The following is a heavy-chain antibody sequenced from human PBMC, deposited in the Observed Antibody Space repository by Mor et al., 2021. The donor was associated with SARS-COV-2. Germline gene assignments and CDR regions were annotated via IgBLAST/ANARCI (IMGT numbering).Heavy chain of an antibody. J-gene: IGHJ4*02. V-gene: IGHV3-48*02. Sequence: GLEWVSYISSSSTIYYADSVKGRFTISRDNAKNSLYLQMNSLRDEDTAVYYCARDYSAADTYGSGSYYDYWGQGTLVTVSS. CDR2: ISSSSTI. D-gene: IGHD3-10*01. CDR3: ARDYSAADTYGSGSYYDY.